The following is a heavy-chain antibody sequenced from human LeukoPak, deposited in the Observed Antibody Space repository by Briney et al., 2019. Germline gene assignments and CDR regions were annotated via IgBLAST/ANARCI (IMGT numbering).Heavy chain of an antibody. D-gene: IGHD3-10*01. CDR1: GFTFSSYW. CDR2: IKQDGSEK. CDR3: ARVGKLYYYGSGNYYMDV. J-gene: IGHJ6*03. V-gene: IGHV3-7*01. Sequence: PGGSLRLSCAASGFTFSSYWMSWVRQAPGKGLEWVANIKQDGSEKYYVDSVKGRFTISRDNSKNTLYLQMNSLRAEDTAVYYCARVGKLYYYGSGNYYMDVWGKGTTVTVSS.